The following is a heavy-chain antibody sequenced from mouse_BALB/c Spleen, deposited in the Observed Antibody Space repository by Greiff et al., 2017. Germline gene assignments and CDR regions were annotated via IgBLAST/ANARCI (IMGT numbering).Heavy chain of an antibody. CDR3: TIWYPDWFAY. J-gene: IGHJ3*01. Sequence: EVKLVESGGGLVKPGGSLKLSCAASGFTFSSYTMSWVRQTPEKRLEWVATISSGGSYTYYPDSVKGRFTISRDNAKNTLYLQMSSLKSEDTAMYYCTIWYPDWFAYWGQGTLVTVSA. CDR2: ISSGGSYT. CDR1: GFTFSSYT. V-gene: IGHV5-6-4*01. D-gene: IGHD2-1*01.